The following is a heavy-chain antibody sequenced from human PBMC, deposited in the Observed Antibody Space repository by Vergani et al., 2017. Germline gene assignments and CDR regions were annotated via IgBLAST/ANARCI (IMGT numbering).Heavy chain of an antibody. J-gene: IGHJ2*01. CDR3: VKDNDYDADGPFDL. V-gene: IGHV3-9*01. CDR1: GFTFQAFA. Sequence: VEAGGGLVQPGGSLRLSCTASGFTFQAFAFHWVRQVSGGGLSWVSGIDRNYGVKNGNSFEGRFSISRDNAKKAVFLQMNDLRHEDKALYFCVKDNDYDADGPFDLWCRGTLVTVSS. D-gene: IGHD3-16*01. CDR2: IDRNYGVK.